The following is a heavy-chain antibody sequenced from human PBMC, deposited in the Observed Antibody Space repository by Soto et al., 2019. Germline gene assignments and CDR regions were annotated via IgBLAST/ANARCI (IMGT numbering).Heavy chain of an antibody. CDR3: ARDTGDYGGYNWFDP. CDR1: GDSISGVAYY. D-gene: IGHD2-21*01. CDR2: IYYTGTT. Sequence: SETLSLTCTVSGDSISGVAYYWTWIRQLPGKGLQWIGYIYYTGTTYYNPSLQSRVTISLDTSKTQFSLKLTSVTAADTAVYYCARDTGDYGGYNWFDPWGQGTLVTVSS. V-gene: IGHV4-31*03. J-gene: IGHJ5*02.